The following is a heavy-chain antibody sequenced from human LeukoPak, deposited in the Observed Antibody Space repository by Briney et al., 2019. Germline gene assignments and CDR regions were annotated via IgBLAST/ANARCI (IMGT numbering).Heavy chain of an antibody. J-gene: IGHJ3*02. D-gene: IGHD3-3*01. Sequence: GASVKVSCKASGYTFTGYYMHGVRQAPGQGLEWMGWINPNSGGTNYAQKFQGRVTMTRDTSISTAYMELSRLRSDDTAAYYCARAGTYYDFWSGSIRDAFDIWGQGTMVTVSS. CDR2: INPNSGGT. CDR3: ARAGTYYDFWSGSIRDAFDI. V-gene: IGHV1-2*02. CDR1: GYTFTGYY.